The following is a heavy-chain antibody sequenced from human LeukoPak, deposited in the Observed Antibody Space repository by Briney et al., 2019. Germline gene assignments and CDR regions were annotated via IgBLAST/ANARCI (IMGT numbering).Heavy chain of an antibody. Sequence: AETLSLTCTVSGGYISSSSYYWGSIRQPPGKGLEWIGSISYTGSTYYNPSLKSRVSISADTSKNQFSLKLSSVTAADTAIYYCARSFGSSYGLPFDYWGQGNLVTVPS. CDR3: ARSFGSSYGLPFDY. J-gene: IGHJ4*02. V-gene: IGHV4-39*01. D-gene: IGHD5-18*01. CDR2: ISYTGST. CDR1: GGYISSSSYY.